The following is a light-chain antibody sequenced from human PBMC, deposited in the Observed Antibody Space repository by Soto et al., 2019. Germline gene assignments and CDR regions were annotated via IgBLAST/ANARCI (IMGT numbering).Light chain of an antibody. CDR3: QQRSNWPPGKLT. CDR1: QSVSSY. V-gene: IGKV3-11*01. CDR2: DAS. J-gene: IGKJ4*01. Sequence: EIVLTQSPATLSLSPGERATLSCRASQSVSSYLAWYQQKPGQAPRLLIYDASNRATGIPARISGSGSGTDFALTISSLASENFAVYYCQQRSNWPPGKLTFGEGTKVEIK.